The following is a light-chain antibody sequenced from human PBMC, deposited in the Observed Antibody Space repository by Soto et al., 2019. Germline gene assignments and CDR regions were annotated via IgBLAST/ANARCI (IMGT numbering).Light chain of an antibody. CDR1: ESVSSTY. J-gene: IGKJ2*01. Sequence: EIVLTQSPGTLSLSPGQRVSLSCRASESVSSTYLAWYQQKPGQAPRLLIYGAAYRATGIPDRFSGSGSGTDFTLIISRLEPEDFAVYYCHHYGSSPPYTFGQGTKLEIK. V-gene: IGKV3-20*01. CDR2: GAA. CDR3: HHYGSSPPYT.